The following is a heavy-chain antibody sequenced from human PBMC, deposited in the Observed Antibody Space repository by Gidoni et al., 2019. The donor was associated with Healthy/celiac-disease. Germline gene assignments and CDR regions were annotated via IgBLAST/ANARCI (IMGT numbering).Heavy chain of an antibody. Sequence: QVQLQESGPGLVKPSETLSLTCTVSGYSISSGYYWGWIRQPPGKGLEWIGSTYHSGSTYYNPSLKSRVTISVDTSKNQFSLKLSSVTAADTAVYYCARRGAVYYDSSGSANFDYWGQGTLVTVSS. V-gene: IGHV4-38-2*02. D-gene: IGHD3-22*01. J-gene: IGHJ4*02. CDR1: GYSISSGYY. CDR3: ARRGAVYYDSSGSANFDY. CDR2: TYHSGST.